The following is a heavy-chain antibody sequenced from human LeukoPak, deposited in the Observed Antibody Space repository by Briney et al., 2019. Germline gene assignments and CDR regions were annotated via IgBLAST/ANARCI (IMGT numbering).Heavy chain of an antibody. CDR2: ISYDGSNK. D-gene: IGHD3-10*01. V-gene: IGHV3-30*04. CDR1: GFTFSSYA. Sequence: PGRSLRLSCAASGFTFSSYAMHWVRQAPGKGLEWVAVISYDGSNKYYADSVKGRFTISRDNSKNTLYLQMNSLRAEDTAVYYCASSGGLRATNSYGSGSYSAYGMDVWGKGTTVTVSS. J-gene: IGHJ6*04. CDR3: ASSGGLRATNSYGSGSYSAYGMDV.